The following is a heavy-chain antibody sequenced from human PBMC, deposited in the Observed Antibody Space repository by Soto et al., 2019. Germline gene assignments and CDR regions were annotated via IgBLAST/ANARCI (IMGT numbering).Heavy chain of an antibody. V-gene: IGHV3-23*01. Sequence: PGGSLRLSCAASGFTFSSYAMSWVRQAPGKGLEWVSAISGSGVSTHYADSVKGRFTISRDDSKNTLYLQMNSPRADDTAVYYCAKILSTVTTYYYGMDVWGQGTTVTVSS. CDR1: GFTFSSYA. J-gene: IGHJ6*02. CDR2: ISGSGVST. CDR3: AKILSTVTTYYYGMDV. D-gene: IGHD4-17*01.